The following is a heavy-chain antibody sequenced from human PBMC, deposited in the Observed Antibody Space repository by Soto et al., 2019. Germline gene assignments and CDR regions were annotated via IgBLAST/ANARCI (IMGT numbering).Heavy chain of an antibody. Sequence: QVQLQESGPGLVKPSETLSLTCTVSGGSITSYYWNWIRQPPGKGLEWIGYIYSSGSTNYNPSLTRRVTLSLDTSKNQVSLNVTSVTAADTAGYYCAATPRYWGQGRLVTVSS. CDR2: IYSSGST. CDR3: AATPRY. J-gene: IGHJ4*02. V-gene: IGHV4-59*01. CDR1: GGSITSYY. D-gene: IGHD2-15*01.